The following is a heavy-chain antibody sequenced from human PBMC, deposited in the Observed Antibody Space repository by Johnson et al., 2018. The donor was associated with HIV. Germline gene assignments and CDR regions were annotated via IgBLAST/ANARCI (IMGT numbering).Heavy chain of an antibody. D-gene: IGHD6-19*01. CDR2: ISYDGSNK. CDR3: ARDKGTNFSGWYRESDAFDI. CDR1: GFTFSSYG. J-gene: IGHJ3*02. Sequence: QVQLVESGGGVVQPGRSLRLSCAASGFTFSSYGMHWVRQAPGKGLEWVAVISYDGSNKYQAASVQVRFTISRVNSKNTLYLQMHSLRAEDTAVYYCARDKGTNFSGWYRESDAFDIWGQGTMVTVSS. V-gene: IGHV3-30*03.